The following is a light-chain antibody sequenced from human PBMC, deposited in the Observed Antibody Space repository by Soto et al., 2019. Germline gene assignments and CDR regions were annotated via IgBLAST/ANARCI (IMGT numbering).Light chain of an antibody. CDR3: QQRSSWPS. CDR2: GAS. Sequence: ETVMTQSPATLSVSPGERATLSCRASQSVNSNLAWYQQKLGQAPRVLIYGASNRATGIPDRFSGSGSGTDFTLTISRLEPEDFAVYYCQQRSSWPSFGQGTRLEI. J-gene: IGKJ5*01. V-gene: IGKV3-11*01. CDR1: QSVNSN.